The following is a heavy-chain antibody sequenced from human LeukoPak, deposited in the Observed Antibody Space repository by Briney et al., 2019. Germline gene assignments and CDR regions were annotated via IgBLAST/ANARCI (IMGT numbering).Heavy chain of an antibody. Sequence: PSETLSLTCAVYGGSFSGYYWNWVRQPPGKGLEWIGEINHSGSTNYNSSLESRVTISLDTSKNQFSLKLSSVTAADTAVYFCTRGLLVPAATRYWYFDLWGRGTLVTVSS. J-gene: IGHJ2*01. CDR2: INHSGST. CDR3: TRGLLVPAATRYWYFDL. D-gene: IGHD2-2*01. V-gene: IGHV4-34*01. CDR1: GGSFSGYY.